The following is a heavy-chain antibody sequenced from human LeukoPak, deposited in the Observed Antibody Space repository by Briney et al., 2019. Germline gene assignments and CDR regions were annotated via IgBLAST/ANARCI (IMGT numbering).Heavy chain of an antibody. D-gene: IGHD5/OR15-5a*01. J-gene: IGHJ3*01. CDR2: IRYDGDDK. CDR3: ARESTTYRVYGLDAFDV. Sequence: GESLKISCAASGFTFSNYGMHWVRQAPGKGLEWVAFIRYDGDDKFYADSVKGRFTISRDSSKNTLYLQMNSLGPEDTAVFYCARESTTYRVYGLDAFDVWGQGTVVTVSS. CDR1: GFTFSNYG. V-gene: IGHV3-30*02.